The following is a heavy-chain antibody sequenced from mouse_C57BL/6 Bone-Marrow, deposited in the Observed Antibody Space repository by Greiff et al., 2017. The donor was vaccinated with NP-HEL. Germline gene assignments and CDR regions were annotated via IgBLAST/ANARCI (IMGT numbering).Heavy chain of an antibody. J-gene: IGHJ3*01. V-gene: IGHV5-9-1*02. CDR3: TRGPRDWFAY. Sequence: EVQVVESGEGLVKPGGSLKLSCAASGFTFSSYAMSWVRQTPEKRLEWVAYISSGGDYIYYADTVKGRFTISRDNARNTLYLQMSSLKSEDTAMYYCTRGPRDWFAYWGQGTLVTVSA. CDR2: ISSGGDYI. CDR1: GFTFSSYA.